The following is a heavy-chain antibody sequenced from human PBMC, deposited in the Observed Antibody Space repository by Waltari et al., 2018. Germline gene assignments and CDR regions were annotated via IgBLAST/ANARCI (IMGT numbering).Heavy chain of an antibody. CDR1: GGTFSSYA. V-gene: IGHV1-69*01. Sequence: QVQLVQSGAEVKKPGSSVKVSCKASGGTFSSYAISWVRQAPGQGLEWMGGIIPICGTANNAQKCQGRVTITADESTSTAYMELSSLRSEDTAVYYCASVGYDFWSGYHHYYYYYGMDVWGQGTTVTVSS. CDR2: IIPICGTA. CDR3: ASVGYDFWSGYHHYYYYYGMDV. D-gene: IGHD3-3*01. J-gene: IGHJ6*02.